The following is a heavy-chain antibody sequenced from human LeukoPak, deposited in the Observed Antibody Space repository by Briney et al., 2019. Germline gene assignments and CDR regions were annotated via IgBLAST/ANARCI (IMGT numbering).Heavy chain of an antibody. Sequence: PSETLSLTCTIFGDSVSRSDSYWDWIRQPPGKGLEWIGTIYYSGRTYYSPSPKSRVTLSVDMSNNQFSLTLSSVTAADTASYFCARRRYYDSSGYLEWGQGTLVTVSS. CDR2: IYYSGRT. CDR3: ARRRYYDSSGYLE. V-gene: IGHV4-39*01. D-gene: IGHD3-22*01. CDR1: GDSVSRSDSY. J-gene: IGHJ1*01.